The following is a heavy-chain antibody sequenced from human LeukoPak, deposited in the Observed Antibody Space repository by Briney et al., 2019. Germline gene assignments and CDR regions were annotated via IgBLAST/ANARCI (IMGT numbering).Heavy chain of an antibody. D-gene: IGHD5/OR15-5a*01. CDR3: ARQDGYSVTYDYFDY. CDR1: GYIFTSYW. J-gene: IGHJ4*02. V-gene: IGHV5-51*01. Sequence: GESLQISCKGSGYIFTSYWIGWVRPMPGKGLEWMGIIYPGDSDTRYSPSFQGQVTISADKSISTAYLQWSSLKASDTAMYYCARQDGYSVTYDYFDYWGQGTLVTVSS. CDR2: IYPGDSDT.